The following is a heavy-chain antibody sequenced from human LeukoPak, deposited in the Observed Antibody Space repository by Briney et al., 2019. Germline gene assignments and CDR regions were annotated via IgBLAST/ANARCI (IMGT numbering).Heavy chain of an antibody. CDR3: ARGGGSSRVGLDN. D-gene: IGHD6-6*01. Sequence: ASVKVSCKASGYTFTSYDLSWGRQAPGQGLEWMGWFSGYNGNTNYAQKLQGRVTTTTDTSTRTAYMELRSLRSDDTAVYYCARGGGSSRVGLDNWGQGTLVTVSS. V-gene: IGHV1-18*01. J-gene: IGHJ4*02. CDR1: GYTFTSYD. CDR2: FSGYNGNT.